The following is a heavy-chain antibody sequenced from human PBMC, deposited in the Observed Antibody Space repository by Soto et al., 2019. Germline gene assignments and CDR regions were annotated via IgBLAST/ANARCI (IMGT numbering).Heavy chain of an antibody. CDR2: ITPIFGKA. J-gene: IGHJ1*01. CDR3: ARGWGSDSTTYYYAY. Sequence: QVQLVQSGAEVRRPGSSVRVSCKASGGTFSSSTISWVRQAPGQGLEWVGGITPIFGKANYAQKFQGRVTITADESTSTAYMELSSLRSEDTALYFGARGWGSDSTTYYYAYWGQGTSVTVSS. D-gene: IGHD3-22*01. V-gene: IGHV1-69*01. CDR1: GGTFSSST.